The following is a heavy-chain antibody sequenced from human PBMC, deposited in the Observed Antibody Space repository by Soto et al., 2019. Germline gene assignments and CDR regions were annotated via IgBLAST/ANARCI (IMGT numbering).Heavy chain of an antibody. CDR3: SRGYCSGGSCSDYYNYDMDV. CDR1: GYTFTGYY. Sequence: ASVKVSCKASGYTFTGYYMHWVRQATGQGLEWMGWMNPNSGNTGYAQKFQGRVTMTRDTSISTAYMELSSLRSEDTAVYYCSRGYCSGGSCSDYYNYDMDVWGQGTTVTVSS. J-gene: IGHJ6*02. V-gene: IGHV1-8*02. CDR2: MNPNSGNT. D-gene: IGHD2-15*01.